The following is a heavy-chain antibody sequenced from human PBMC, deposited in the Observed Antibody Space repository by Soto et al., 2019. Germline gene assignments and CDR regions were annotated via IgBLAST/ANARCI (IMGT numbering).Heavy chain of an antibody. J-gene: IGHJ5*02. CDR1: GGTSSSYT. CDR3: ARGPTVTTPLDP. CDR2: IIPILGIA. Sequence: QVQLVQSGAEVKKPGSSVKVSCKASGGTSSSYTISWVRQAPGQGLEWMGRIIPILGIANYAQKFQGRVTITADKSTSTAYMELSSLRSEDTAVYYCARGPTVTTPLDPWGQGTLVTVSS. V-gene: IGHV1-69*02. D-gene: IGHD4-17*01.